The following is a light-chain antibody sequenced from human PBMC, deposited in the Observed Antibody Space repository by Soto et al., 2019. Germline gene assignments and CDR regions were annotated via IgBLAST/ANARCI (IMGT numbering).Light chain of an antibody. Sequence: QSALTQPASVSGSPGQSITISCTGTSSDVGIYTLVTWYQQRPGKAPQLIIYEGSKRPSGVSIRYSASKSGNTASLTISGLEAEDESDYCCCSYARGGTYVFGTGTKLTVL. CDR3: CSYARGGTYV. J-gene: IGLJ1*01. CDR2: EGS. V-gene: IGLV2-23*01. CDR1: SSDVGIYTL.